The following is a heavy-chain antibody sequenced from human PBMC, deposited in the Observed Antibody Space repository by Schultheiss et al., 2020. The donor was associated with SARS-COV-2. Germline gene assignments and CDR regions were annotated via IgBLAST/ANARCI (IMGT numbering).Heavy chain of an antibody. CDR2: IYYSGST. D-gene: IGHD5-18*01. CDR3: ARGGYSYGKFDY. CDR1: GGSISSYY. V-gene: IGHV4-59*06. Sequence: SETLSLTCTVSGGSISSYYWSWIRQHPGKGLEWIGYIYYSGSTYYNPSLKSRVTISVDTSKNQFSLKLSSVTAADTAVYYCARGGYSYGKFDYWGQGTLVTVSS. J-gene: IGHJ4*02.